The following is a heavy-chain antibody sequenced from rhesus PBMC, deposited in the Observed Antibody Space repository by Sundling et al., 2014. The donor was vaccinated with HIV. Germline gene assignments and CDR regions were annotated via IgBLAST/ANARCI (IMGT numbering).Heavy chain of an antibody. CDR3: AKDQYNISARLGSWVPDY. Sequence: EVQLLESGGDLVQPGGSLRLSCRGSGFTFSGFYMYWVRQAPGKGLEWVSGISGGGDATWYTDSVKGRFTVSKENANNILYLQMDSLRPEDTAVYFCAKDQYNISARLGSWVPDYWGQGVLVTVSS. J-gene: IGHJ4*01. D-gene: IGHD3-3*01. CDR1: GFTFSGFY. CDR2: ISGGGDAT. V-gene: IGHV3-8*01.